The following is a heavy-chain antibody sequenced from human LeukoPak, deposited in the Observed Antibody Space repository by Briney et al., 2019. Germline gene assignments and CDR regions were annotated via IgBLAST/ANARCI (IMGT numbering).Heavy chain of an antibody. D-gene: IGHD5-24*01. CDR1: GYTFTSYD. V-gene: IGHV1-8*01. Sequence: ASVKVSFTASGYTFTSYDFNWVRQATGQRPEWMGWMSPNSGDTGYAQKFQGRVTMTRDTSTSTVYMELSSLRSEDTAVYYCARDPEGGYNGVAWYFDLWGRGTLVTVSS. CDR2: MSPNSGDT. J-gene: IGHJ2*01. CDR3: ARDPEGGYNGVAWYFDL.